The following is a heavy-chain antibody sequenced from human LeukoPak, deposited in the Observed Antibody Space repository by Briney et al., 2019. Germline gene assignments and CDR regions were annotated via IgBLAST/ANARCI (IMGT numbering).Heavy chain of an antibody. CDR1: GFTFSTYS. CDR3: ARAKYSSLDY. CDR2: ISSSGSTI. V-gene: IGHV3-48*04. D-gene: IGHD6-6*01. J-gene: IGHJ4*02. Sequence: GGSLRLSCAASGFTFSTYSMNWVRQAPGKGLEWVSYISSSGSTIYYADSVKGRFTISRDNAKNSLYLQINSLRAEDTAVYYCARAKYSSLDYWGQGTLVTVSS.